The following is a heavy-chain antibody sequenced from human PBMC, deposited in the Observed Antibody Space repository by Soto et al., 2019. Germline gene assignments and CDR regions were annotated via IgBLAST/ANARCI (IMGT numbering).Heavy chain of an antibody. J-gene: IGHJ5*02. CDR2: IIPIFGTA. CDR1: GGTFSSYA. Sequence: SVKVSCKASGGTFSSYAISWVRQAPGQGLEWMGGIIPIFGTANYAQKFQGRVTITADKSTSTAYMELSSLRSEDTAVYYCAREKGYCSGGSCRNWFDPWGQGTLVTV. D-gene: IGHD2-15*01. CDR3: AREKGYCSGGSCRNWFDP. V-gene: IGHV1-69*06.